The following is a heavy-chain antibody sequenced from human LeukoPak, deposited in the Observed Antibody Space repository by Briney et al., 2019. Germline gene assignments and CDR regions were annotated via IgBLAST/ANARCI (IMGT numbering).Heavy chain of an antibody. V-gene: IGHV3-33*01. CDR1: GFTFSSFG. J-gene: IGHJ4*02. Sequence: SGGSLRLSCAASGFTFSSFGMHWVRQAPGKGLEWVAVIWYDASNKYYADSVKGRFTISRDNSKNTLYLEMNSLRAEDTAVYYCARDRNDILTGYFDYWGQGALVTVSS. CDR2: IWYDASNK. D-gene: IGHD3-9*01. CDR3: ARDRNDILTGYFDY.